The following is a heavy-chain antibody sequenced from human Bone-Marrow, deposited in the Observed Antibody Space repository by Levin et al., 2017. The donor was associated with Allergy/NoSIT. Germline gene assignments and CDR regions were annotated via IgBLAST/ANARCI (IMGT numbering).Heavy chain of an antibody. CDR1: GYYYSTSW. CDR3: ARVQRNIFGAITAPDY. V-gene: IGHV5-51*01. J-gene: IGHJ4*02. Sequence: LGESLKISCKGSGYYYSTSWIQWVRQMPGKGLEWMGIIYPGDSDSKYSPSFEGQVTFSVDKSTNTAYLQWRSLKASDTAMYYCARVQRNIFGAITAPDYWGQGSLVIVSS. CDR2: IYPGDSDS. D-gene: IGHD3-3*02.